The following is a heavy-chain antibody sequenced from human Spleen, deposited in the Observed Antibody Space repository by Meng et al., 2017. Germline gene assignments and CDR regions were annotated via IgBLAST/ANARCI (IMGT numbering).Heavy chain of an antibody. CDR2: INHSGST. CDR3: ARGSMRRGYCSGGSCYPYGHDY. J-gene: IGHJ4*02. CDR1: GGSFTGHS. Sequence: SETLSLTCAVYGGSFTGHSWNWIRQPPGKGLEWTGEINHSGSTNYNPSLKSRVTISVDTSKNQFSLKLSSVTAADTAVYYCARGSMRRGYCSGGSCYPYGHDYWGQGTLVTVSS. V-gene: IGHV4-34*01. D-gene: IGHD2-15*01.